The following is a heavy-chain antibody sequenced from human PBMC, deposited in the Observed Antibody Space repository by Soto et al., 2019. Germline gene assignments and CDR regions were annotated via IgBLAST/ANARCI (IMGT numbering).Heavy chain of an antibody. D-gene: IGHD6-6*01. CDR2: IYYSGRT. CDR1: GGSISSYY. J-gene: IGHJ4*02. Sequence: SETLSLTCTVSGGSISSYYWSWIRQPPGKGLEWIGYIYYSGRTNYNPSLKSRVTISVDTSKNQFSLKLSSVTAADTAVYYCARDSGSSSFDYWGQGTLVTVSS. V-gene: IGHV4-59*01. CDR3: ARDSGSSSFDY.